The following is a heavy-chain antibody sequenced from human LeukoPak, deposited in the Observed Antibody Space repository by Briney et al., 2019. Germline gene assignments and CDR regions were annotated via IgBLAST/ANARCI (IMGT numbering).Heavy chain of an antibody. CDR3: ARNYGYFDY. CDR1: GFTFSSYW. Sequence: GGSLRLSCAASGFTFSSYWMSWVRQAPGKGLERVANIKGVGSEKYYGDSVKGRFTISRDNSKNTLYLQMNGLRAEDTAVYYCARNYGYFDYWGQGTLVTVSS. J-gene: IGHJ4*02. CDR2: IKGVGSEK. D-gene: IGHD3-16*01. V-gene: IGHV3-7*01.